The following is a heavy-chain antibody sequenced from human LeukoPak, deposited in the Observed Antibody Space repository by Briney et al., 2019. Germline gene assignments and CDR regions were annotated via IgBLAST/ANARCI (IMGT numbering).Heavy chain of an antibody. V-gene: IGHV3-30*02. Sequence: GGSLRLSCAASGFTFSSYGMYWVRQAPGKGLEWVAFIRYDGSNKYYADSVKGRFTVSRDNSKNTLYLQMNSLRAEDTAVYYCAKDHSSSWAFDYWGQGTLVTVSS. J-gene: IGHJ4*02. CDR3: AKDHSSSWAFDY. CDR2: IRYDGSNK. CDR1: GFTFSSYG. D-gene: IGHD6-13*01.